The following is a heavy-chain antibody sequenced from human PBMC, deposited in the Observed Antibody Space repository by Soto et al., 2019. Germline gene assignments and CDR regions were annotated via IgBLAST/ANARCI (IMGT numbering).Heavy chain of an antibody. CDR1: GFSLSTSGMC. CDR2: IDWDDDK. Sequence: SGPTLVNPTQTLTLTCTFSGFSLSTSGMCVSWIRQPPGKALEWLARIDWDDDKYYSTSLKTGLTISKDTSKNQVVLTMTNMDPVDTATYYCARDYDFWSGRNGVMGYYYYYGMDVWGQGT. CDR3: ARDYDFWSGRNGVMGYYYYYGMDV. J-gene: IGHJ6*02. D-gene: IGHD3-3*01. V-gene: IGHV2-70*11.